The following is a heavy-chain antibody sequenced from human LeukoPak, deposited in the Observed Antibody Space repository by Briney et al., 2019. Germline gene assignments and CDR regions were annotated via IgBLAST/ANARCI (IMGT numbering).Heavy chain of an antibody. Sequence: GGSLRLSCAASGFTFSSYAMSWVRQAPRKGLEWVSAISGSGGSTYYADSVKGRFTISRDNSKNTLYLQMNSLRVEDTAVYYCAKEGAPLGGRPDYWGQGTLVTVSS. CDR1: GFTFSSYA. CDR3: AKEGAPLGGRPDY. V-gene: IGHV3-23*01. J-gene: IGHJ4*02. D-gene: IGHD3-16*01. CDR2: ISGSGGST.